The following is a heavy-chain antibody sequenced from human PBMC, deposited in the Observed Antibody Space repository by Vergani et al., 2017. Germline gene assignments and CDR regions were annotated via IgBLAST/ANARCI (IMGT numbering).Heavy chain of an antibody. D-gene: IGHD3-10*01. Sequence: EVQLLESGGGLVQPGGSRRLSCAGAGFTFDTYTMAYVRQAPGKGLEWVATISSGGGDIFYADSVKGRFTISRDNSKNTLFLQMNSLKDEDTAVYYCTTAWGLYYLHGEYCQEWGRGTLVSVS. J-gene: IGHJ1*01. CDR3: TTAWGLYYLHGEYCQE. CDR2: ISSGGGDI. V-gene: IGHV3-23*01. CDR1: GFTFDTYT.